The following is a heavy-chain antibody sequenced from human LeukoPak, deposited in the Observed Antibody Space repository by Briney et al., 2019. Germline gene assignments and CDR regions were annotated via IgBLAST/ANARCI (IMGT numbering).Heavy chain of an antibody. CDR3: ARGLGIAVAGEAP. CDR1: GGSFSGYY. CDR2: INHSGST. Sequence: SETLSLTCAVYGGSFSGYYWSWIRQPPGKGQEWIGEINHSGSTNYNPSLKSRVTISVDTSKNQFSLKLSSVTAADTAVYYCARGLGIAVAGEAPWGQGTLFTVSS. D-gene: IGHD6-19*01. J-gene: IGHJ4*02. V-gene: IGHV4-34*01.